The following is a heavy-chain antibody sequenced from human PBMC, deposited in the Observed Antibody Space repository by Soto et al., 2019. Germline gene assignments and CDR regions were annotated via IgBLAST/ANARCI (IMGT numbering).Heavy chain of an antibody. V-gene: IGHV3-30-3*01. D-gene: IGHD6-13*01. CDR2: ISYDGSNK. CDR3: SSWYDY. J-gene: IGHJ4*02. CDR1: GFTFSSYA. Sequence: QVQLVESGGGVVQPGRSLRLSCAASGFTFSSYAMHWVRQAPGKGLEWVAVISYDGSNKYYADSVKGRFTISRDNSKNTLSLQMNSLRAEDTAVYYSSSWYDYWGQGTLVTVSS.